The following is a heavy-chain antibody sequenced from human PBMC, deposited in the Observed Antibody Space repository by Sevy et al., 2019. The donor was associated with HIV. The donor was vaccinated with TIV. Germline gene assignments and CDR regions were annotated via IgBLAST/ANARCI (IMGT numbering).Heavy chain of an antibody. CDR3: AMSRSRIAVPGGRPGSHFYYYMDV. Sequence: ASVKVSCKTSEYTFTGYFMHWVRQAPGQGLEWMGWINRNTGGTNYAQKFQGRFTVTRDTSIRTFYMEVSSLRSDDTAVYYGAMSRSRIAVPGGRPGSHFYYYMDVWGKGTTVTVSS. CDR2: INRNTGGT. CDR1: EYTFTGYF. V-gene: IGHV1-2*02. D-gene: IGHD6-19*01. J-gene: IGHJ6*03.